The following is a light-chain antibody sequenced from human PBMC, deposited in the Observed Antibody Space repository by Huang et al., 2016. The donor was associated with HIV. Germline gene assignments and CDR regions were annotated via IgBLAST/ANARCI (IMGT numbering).Light chain of an antibody. CDR3: QQYNIWPPT. CDR2: GAS. Sequence: EIVMTQSPATLSVSPGERATLSCRASQSVTRNLAWYQQKPGQAPRLLIFGASTRATGGPARFSGSGSGTEFTLTISSLQSEDFAVYYCQQYNIWPPTFGQGTKVEIK. J-gene: IGKJ1*01. V-gene: IGKV3-15*01. CDR1: QSVTRN.